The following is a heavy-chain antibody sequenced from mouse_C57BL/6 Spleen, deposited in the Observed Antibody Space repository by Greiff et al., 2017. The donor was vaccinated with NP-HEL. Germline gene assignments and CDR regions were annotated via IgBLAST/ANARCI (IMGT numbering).Heavy chain of an antibody. CDR2: INPGSGGT. Sequence: VQLQQSGAELVRPGTSVKVSCKASGYAFTNYLIEWVKQRPGQGLEWIGVINPGSGGTNYNEKFKGKATLTADKYSSTAYMQLSSLTSEDSAVYFCARGGQLRLRGFDYWGQGTTLTVSS. D-gene: IGHD3-2*02. V-gene: IGHV1-54*01. CDR1: GYAFTNYL. CDR3: ARGGQLRLRGFDY. J-gene: IGHJ2*01.